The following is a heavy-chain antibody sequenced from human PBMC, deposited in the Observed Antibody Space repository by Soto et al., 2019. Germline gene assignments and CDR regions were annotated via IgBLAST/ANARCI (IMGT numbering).Heavy chain of an antibody. CDR2: IYYSGST. J-gene: IGHJ4*02. D-gene: IGHD3-3*02. CDR3: ARDARVTATGPFF. CDR1: GGSISSSCYY. V-gene: IGHV4-39*01. Sequence: ETLSLTCTVSGGSISSSCYYWGWIRQPPGKGLEWIGSIYYSGSTYYNPSLKSRVTISVNTSKNQFALKLSSVTAADTAVYYCARDARVTATGPFFWGQGTLVTSPQ.